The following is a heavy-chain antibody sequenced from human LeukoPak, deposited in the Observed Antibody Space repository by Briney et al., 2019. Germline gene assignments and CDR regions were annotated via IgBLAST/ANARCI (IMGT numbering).Heavy chain of an antibody. V-gene: IGHV3-53*01. D-gene: IGHD4-11*01. CDR1: GFTVSTND. J-gene: IGHJ4*02. Sequence: GGSLRLSCAVSGFTVSTNDMSWVRQAPGKGLEWVSLLYRGDSIYYADSVKGRFTISRDTSKNTLYLQMDSLRAEDTAVYYCARVLNDYTDNVYFDSWGQGTLATVSS. CDR2: LYRGDSI. CDR3: ARVLNDYTDNVYFDS.